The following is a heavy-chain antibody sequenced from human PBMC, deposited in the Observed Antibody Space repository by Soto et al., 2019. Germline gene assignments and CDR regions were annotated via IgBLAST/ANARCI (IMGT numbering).Heavy chain of an antibody. CDR1: GFTFDTNG. CDR3: ATVRRDFAWLSELDYFDY. Sequence: EVQLLDSGGGLVQPGGSLRLSCAASGFTFDTNGVTWVRQVPGKGLEWVSAISAGGGTTYYADPVKGRFTISRDNSKNMLYLQMNRLRAEDTAVYYCATVRRDFAWLSELDYFDYWGQGTPVTVSS. V-gene: IGHV3-23*01. CDR2: ISAGGGTT. D-gene: IGHD5-12*01. J-gene: IGHJ4*02.